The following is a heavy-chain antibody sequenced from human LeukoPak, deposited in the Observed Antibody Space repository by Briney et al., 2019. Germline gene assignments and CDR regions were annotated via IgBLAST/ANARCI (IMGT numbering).Heavy chain of an antibody. V-gene: IGHV3-7*01. J-gene: IGHJ3*02. CDR2: IKQDGSEK. D-gene: IGHD3-10*01. Sequence: PGGSLRLSCAASGFTFSSYWMSWVRQAPGKGLEWVANIKQDGSEKYYVDSVKGRFTISRDNAKNSLYLQMNSLRAEDTAVYYCARGSGSGSRRIYAFDIWGQGTMVTVSS. CDR1: GFTFSSYW. CDR3: ARGSGSGSRRIYAFDI.